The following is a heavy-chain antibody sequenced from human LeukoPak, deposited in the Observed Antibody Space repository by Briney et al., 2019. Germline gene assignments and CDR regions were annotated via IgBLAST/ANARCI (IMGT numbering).Heavy chain of an antibody. CDR1: GFTFSSYA. J-gene: IGHJ5*02. CDR3: AKWYYDSSGHINWFDP. CDR2: ISGSGGST. V-gene: IGHV3-23*01. Sequence: PGGSLRLSCAASGFTFSSYAMSWVRQAPGKGLEWVSAISGSGGSTYYADSVKGRFTISRDNSKNTLYLQMNSLRAEDTAVYYCAKWYYDSSGHINWFDPWGQGTLVIVSS. D-gene: IGHD3-22*01.